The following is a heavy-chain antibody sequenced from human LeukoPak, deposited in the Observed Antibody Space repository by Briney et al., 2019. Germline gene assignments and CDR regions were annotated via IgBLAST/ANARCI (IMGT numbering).Heavy chain of an antibody. J-gene: IGHJ4*02. CDR1: GFTFSNYA. CDR3: AKDPRPYYDVPVGY. Sequence: PGGSLRLSCAASGFTFSNYAMNWVRQAPGKGLQWVSAVSGDGYRTFYADSVKGRFTISRDLFKKTVHLEMKAMRAEDTAVYYCAKDPRPYYDVPVGYWGQGTLVTVSP. D-gene: IGHD3-3*01. CDR2: VSGDGYRT. V-gene: IGHV3-23*01.